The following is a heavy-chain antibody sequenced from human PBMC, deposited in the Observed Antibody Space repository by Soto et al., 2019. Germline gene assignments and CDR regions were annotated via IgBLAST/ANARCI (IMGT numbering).Heavy chain of an antibody. V-gene: IGHV1-18*01. D-gene: IGHD3-3*01. Sequence: QVQLVQSGAEVKKPGASVKVSCKASGYTFTSYGISWVRQAPGQGLEWMGWISAYNGNTNYAQKLQGRVTMTTDTSTSTAHMELRSMRSADTAVYYCARVNTSYDFWGGYVFTGWFDPWGQGTLVTVSS. J-gene: IGHJ5*02. CDR3: ARVNTSYDFWGGYVFTGWFDP. CDR2: ISAYNGNT. CDR1: GYTFTSYG.